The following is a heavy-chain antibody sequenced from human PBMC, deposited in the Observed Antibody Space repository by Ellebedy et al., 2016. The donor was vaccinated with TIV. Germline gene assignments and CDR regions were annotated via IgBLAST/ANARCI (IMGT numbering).Heavy chain of an antibody. CDR3: ASEYSSSSHWGY. CDR2: IKQDGSEK. D-gene: IGHD6-6*01. Sequence: GESLKISCAASGFTFSSNWMSWVRQAPGKGLEWVANIKQDGSEKHYVDSVKGRFTISRDNAKNSLYLQMNSLRAEDTAVYYCASEYSSSSHWGYWGQGTLVTVSS. J-gene: IGHJ4*02. V-gene: IGHV3-7*03. CDR1: GFTFSSNW.